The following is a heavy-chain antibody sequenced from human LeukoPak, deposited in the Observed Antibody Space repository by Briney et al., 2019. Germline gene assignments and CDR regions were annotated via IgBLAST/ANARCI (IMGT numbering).Heavy chain of an antibody. CDR3: ARDYGGDSVPDY. V-gene: IGHV3-53*04. J-gene: IGHJ4*02. CDR2: IYSGGST. Sequence: GGSLRLSCAASGFTVSSNYMSWVRQAPGKGLEGVSVIYSGGSTYYADSVNGRFTISRHNSKNTLYLQMNSLRAEDTAVYYCARDYGGDSVPDYWGQGTLVTVSS. CDR1: GFTVSSNY. D-gene: IGHD4-23*01.